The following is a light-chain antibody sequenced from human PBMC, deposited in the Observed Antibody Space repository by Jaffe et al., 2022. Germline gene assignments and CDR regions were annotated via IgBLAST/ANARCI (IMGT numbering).Light chain of an antibody. Sequence: QSVLTQPPSVSGAPGQRVTISCTGSNSNIEAGYDVHWYQQLPGTAPKLLIYGNSNRPSGVPDRFSGSKSGTSASLAITGLQAEDEADYYCQSYDSSLFGFGGGTKLTVL. J-gene: IGLJ3*02. CDR1: NSNIEAGYD. CDR2: GNS. CDR3: QSYDSSLFG. V-gene: IGLV1-40*01.